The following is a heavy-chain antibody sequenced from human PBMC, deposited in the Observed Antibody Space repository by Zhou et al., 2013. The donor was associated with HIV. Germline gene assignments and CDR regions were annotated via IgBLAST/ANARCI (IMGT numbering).Heavy chain of an antibody. J-gene: IGHJ4*02. CDR2: IIPILGIA. V-gene: IGHV1-69*04. D-gene: IGHD6-6*01. CDR3: ARGSSSANFDY. Sequence: QVQLVQSGAEVKKPGSSVTVSCKTSGGDFSMYAINWVRLAPGQGLEWMGRIIPILGIANYAQKFQGRVTITADKSTSTAYMELSSLRSEDTAVYYCARGSSSANFDYWGQGTLVTVSS. CDR1: GGDFSMYA.